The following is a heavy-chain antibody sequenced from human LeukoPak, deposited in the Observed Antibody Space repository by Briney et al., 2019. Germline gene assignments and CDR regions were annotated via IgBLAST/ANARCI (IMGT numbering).Heavy chain of an antibody. D-gene: IGHD6-13*01. J-gene: IGHJ5*02. Sequence: ASVKVSCKASGYTFTSYYVHWVRQAPGQGLEWVGIINPSGGSTSYAQKFQGRVTMTRDMSTSTVYMELSSLRSEDTAVYYCARDFGDSSSDPWGQGTLVTVSS. V-gene: IGHV1-46*01. CDR2: INPSGGST. CDR1: GYTFTSYY. CDR3: ARDFGDSSSDP.